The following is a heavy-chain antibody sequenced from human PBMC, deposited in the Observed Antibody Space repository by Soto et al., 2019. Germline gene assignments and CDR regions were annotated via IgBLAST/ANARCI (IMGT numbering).Heavy chain of an antibody. CDR2: IDPSDSYT. V-gene: IGHV5-10-1*01. D-gene: IGHD3-10*01. CDR1: GYSFTSYW. J-gene: IGHJ6*02. CDR3: ARQGSYYGSGSYDYYYGMDV. Sequence: GESLKISCKGSGYSFTSYWISWVRQMPGKGLEWMGRIDPSDSYTNYSPSFQGHVTISADKSISTAYLQWSSLKASDTAMYYCARQGSYYGSGSYDYYYGMDVWGQGTTVTVSS.